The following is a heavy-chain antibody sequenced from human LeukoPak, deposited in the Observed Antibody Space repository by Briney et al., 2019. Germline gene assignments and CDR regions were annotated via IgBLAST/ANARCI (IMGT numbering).Heavy chain of an antibody. CDR1: GFTFTSYS. J-gene: IGHJ4*02. CDR2: ISSSSTYI. V-gene: IGHV3-21*01. D-gene: IGHD3-22*01. Sequence: PGGSLRLSCAASGFTFTSYSMNWVRQAPGRGLEWVSSISSSSTYIYYADSVKGRFTISRDNAKNSLYLQMNSLRAEDTAVYYCVRIRYDSSGRYFDNWGQGTLVTVSS. CDR3: VRIRYDSSGRYFDN.